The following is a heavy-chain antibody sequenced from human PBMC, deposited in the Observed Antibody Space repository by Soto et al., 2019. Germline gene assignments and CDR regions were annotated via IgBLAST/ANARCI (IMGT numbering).Heavy chain of an antibody. CDR3: ARTYDGSGPNSGGYGFDI. J-gene: IGHJ3*02. CDR1: GGSITSYY. CDR2: IYYSGST. D-gene: IGHD3-22*01. Sequence: SETLSLTCSVSGGSITSYYWSWIRQPPGKGLEWIAYIYYSGSTSYNPSLKSRVSISLDTSKNQFSLKLSSVTAADTAVYYCARTYDGSGPNSGGYGFDIWGQGTMVTVSS. V-gene: IGHV4-59*01.